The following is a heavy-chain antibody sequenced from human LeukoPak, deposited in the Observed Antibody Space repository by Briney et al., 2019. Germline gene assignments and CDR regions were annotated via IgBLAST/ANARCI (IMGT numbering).Heavy chain of an antibody. J-gene: IGHJ5*02. V-gene: IGHV3-21*01. Sequence: GGSLRLSCAASGFTFSSYSMNWVRQAPGKGLEWVSSISSSSSYIYYADSVKGRFTISRDNAKNSLYLQMNSLRAEDTAVYSCARDREYDFWSGYYSVDWFDPWGQGTLVTVSS. CDR2: ISSSSSYI. D-gene: IGHD3-3*01. CDR3: ARDREYDFWSGYYSVDWFDP. CDR1: GFTFSSYS.